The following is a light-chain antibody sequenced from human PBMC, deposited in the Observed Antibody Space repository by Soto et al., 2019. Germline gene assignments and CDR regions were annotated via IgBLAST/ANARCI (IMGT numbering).Light chain of an antibody. CDR1: QSVSSSY. CDR3: QQYGSSPLT. Sequence: EIVLTQSPGTLSLPPGERATLSCRASQSVSSSYLAWYQQKPGQAPRLLIYGASSRATGIPDRFSGSGSGTDFTLTISRLEPEDFAVYYCQQYGSSPLTFGGGTKLDIK. V-gene: IGKV3-20*01. J-gene: IGKJ4*01. CDR2: GAS.